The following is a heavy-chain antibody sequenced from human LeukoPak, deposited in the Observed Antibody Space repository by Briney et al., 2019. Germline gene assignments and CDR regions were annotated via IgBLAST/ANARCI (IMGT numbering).Heavy chain of an antibody. V-gene: IGHV3-53*01. Sequence: GGSLRLSCAASGFTVSSNYMSWVRQAPGKGLEWVSVLYSGGSTYYADSVKGRFTISRDNSKNTLYLQMNSLRAEDTAVYYCAKGGDYYGSGSYYKTDAFDMWGQGTMVTVSS. D-gene: IGHD3-10*01. J-gene: IGHJ3*02. CDR1: GFTVSSNY. CDR3: AKGGDYYGSGSYYKTDAFDM. CDR2: LYSGGST.